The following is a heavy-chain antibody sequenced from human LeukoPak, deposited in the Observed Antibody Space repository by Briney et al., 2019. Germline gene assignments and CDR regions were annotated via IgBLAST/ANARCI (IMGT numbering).Heavy chain of an antibody. CDR3: ARVYGYSSSWFLKNNWFDP. CDR1: GFTVSSNY. J-gene: IGHJ5*02. V-gene: IGHV3-53*04. D-gene: IGHD6-13*01. Sequence: GGSLRLSCAASGFTVSSNYMSWVRQAPGKGLEWVSVIYSGGSTYYADSVKGRFTISRHNSKNTLYLQMNSLRTEDTAVYYCARVYGYSSSWFLKNNWFDPWGQGTLVTVSS. CDR2: IYSGGST.